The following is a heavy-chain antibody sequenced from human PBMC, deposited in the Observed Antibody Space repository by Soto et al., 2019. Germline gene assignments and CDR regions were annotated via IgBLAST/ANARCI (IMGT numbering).Heavy chain of an antibody. V-gene: IGHV4-31*09. CDR2: IYYSGLT. D-gene: IGHD2-2*02. CDR3: AHLRGFTCYTGV. Sequence: PSEPLSLTCTFSGGSMSSEGYYWSWIRQHPGKGLEWIGYIYYSGLTDYNPSLKSRLTISVDKSKNEFYLKMRSVTAADTAVYYWAHLRGFTCYTGVCGQGTVVTVSS. J-gene: IGHJ4*02. CDR1: GGSMSSEGYY.